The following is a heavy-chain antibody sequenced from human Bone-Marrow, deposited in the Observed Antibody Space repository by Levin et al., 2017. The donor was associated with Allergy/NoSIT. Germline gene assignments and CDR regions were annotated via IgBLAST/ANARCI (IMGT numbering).Heavy chain of an antibody. J-gene: IGHJ5*02. V-gene: IGHV1-2*02. CDR3: AREGGSATSSNNLDNWFDP. CDR2: INPKSGGT. CDR1: GYPFTGYY. D-gene: IGHD1-1*01. Sequence: PLASVKVSCKASGYPFTGYYLHWVRQAPGQGLEWMGWINPKSGGTRFARKFLGRVTLTTDTSTNTVYMELSRLTSDDTAMYFCAREGGSATSSNNLDNWFDPWGQGTVVTVSS.